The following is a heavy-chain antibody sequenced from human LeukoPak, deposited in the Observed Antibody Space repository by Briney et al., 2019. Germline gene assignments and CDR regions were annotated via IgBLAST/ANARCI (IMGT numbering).Heavy chain of an antibody. CDR1: GGSISSSSYY. V-gene: IGHV4-39*07. CDR2: IYYSGST. J-gene: IGHJ4*02. Sequence: SETLSLTCTVSGGSISSSSYYWGWIRQPPGKGLVWIGSIYYSGSTYYNPSLKSRVTISVDTSKNQFSLKLSSVTAADTAVYYCARDRADYGGNDYWGQGTLVTVSS. D-gene: IGHD4-23*01. CDR3: ARDRADYGGNDY.